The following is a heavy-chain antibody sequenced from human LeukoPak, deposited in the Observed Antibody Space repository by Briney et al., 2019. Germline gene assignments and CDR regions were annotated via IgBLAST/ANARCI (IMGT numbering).Heavy chain of an antibody. D-gene: IGHD4-17*01. CDR2: IKSKTDGGTT. Sequence: PGGSLRLSCAASGFTFSNAWMSWVRQAPGKGLEWVGRIKSKTDGGTTDFAAPVKGRFTISRDDSKNTLFLQMNGLRSEDTALYYCATGTETGNYGDLSHFWGQGTLVTVSS. CDR1: GFTFSNAW. V-gene: IGHV3-15*01. J-gene: IGHJ4*02. CDR3: ATGTETGNYGDLSHF.